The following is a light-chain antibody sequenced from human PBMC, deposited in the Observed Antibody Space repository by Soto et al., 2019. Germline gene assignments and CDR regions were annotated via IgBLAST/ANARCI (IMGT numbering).Light chain of an antibody. CDR2: AAS. CDR1: QSVSSSF. V-gene: IGKV3-20*01. J-gene: IGKJ1*01. CDR3: LQDYNYSWT. Sequence: EIVLTQSPGTLSLSPGERATLSCRASQSVSSSFLAWYQQRPGQAPRLLIYAASNTAPGIPDRFSGSGSGTDFTLTISRLEPEDFATYYCLQDYNYSWTFGQGTKV.